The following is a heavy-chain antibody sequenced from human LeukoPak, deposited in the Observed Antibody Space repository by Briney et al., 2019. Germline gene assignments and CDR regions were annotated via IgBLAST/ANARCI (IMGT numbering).Heavy chain of an antibody. CDR1: GFTVSSNY. V-gene: IGHV3-21*01. CDR2: ISSSSSYI. D-gene: IGHD3-16*02. J-gene: IGHJ4*02. Sequence: GGSLRLSCAASGFTVSSNYMSWVRQAPGKGLEWVSSISSSSSYIYYADSVKGRFTISRDNAKNSLYLQMSSLRAEDTAVYYCARDGYYDYVWGSYRSNPFDYWGQGTLVTVSS. CDR3: ARDGYYDYVWGSYRSNPFDY.